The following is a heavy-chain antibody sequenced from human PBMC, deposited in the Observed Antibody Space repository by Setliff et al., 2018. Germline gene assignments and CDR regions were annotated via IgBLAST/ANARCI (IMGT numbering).Heavy chain of an antibody. CDR2: INPIFGTT. CDR3: VREGVHSRSSTDYRYYMDV. J-gene: IGHJ6*03. CDR1: AGTFSTFG. D-gene: IGHD6-6*01. V-gene: IGHV1-69*05. Sequence: GASVKVSCKTSAGTFSTFGIHWVRQAPGQGLVWMGGINPIFGTTNYAQKFQGRATIITDESTSTAYMQLSSLGSEDTAVYYCVREGVHSRSSTDYRYYMDVWGKGTTVTVSS.